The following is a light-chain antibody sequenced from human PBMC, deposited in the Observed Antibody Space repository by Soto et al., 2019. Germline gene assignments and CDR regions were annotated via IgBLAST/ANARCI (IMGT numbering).Light chain of an antibody. Sequence: DIQMTQSPSSLSASVGDRVTITCRASQGISNYLAWYHQQPGKVPKLLIYVASTLQSGVPSRFSGSGSGTDFTLTISSLQPEDVATYYCQKYNSAPWTFGRGTKVEIK. CDR1: QGISNY. CDR2: VAS. CDR3: QKYNSAPWT. V-gene: IGKV1-27*01. J-gene: IGKJ1*01.